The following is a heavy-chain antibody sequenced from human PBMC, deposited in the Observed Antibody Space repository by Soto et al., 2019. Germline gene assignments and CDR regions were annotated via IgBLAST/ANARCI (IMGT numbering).Heavy chain of an antibody. V-gene: IGHV4-31*03. CDR2: IYYSGST. J-gene: IGHJ6*03. CDR1: GGSISSGDYY. D-gene: IGHD3-10*01. CDR3: ARGLTMVRGVLRYYYYMDV. Sequence: PSETLSLTCTVSGGSISSGDYYWSWIRQHPGKGLEWIGYIYYSGSTYYNPSLKSRVTISVDTSKNQFSLKLSSVTAADTAVYYCARGLTMVRGVLRYYYYMDVWGKGTTVTVSS.